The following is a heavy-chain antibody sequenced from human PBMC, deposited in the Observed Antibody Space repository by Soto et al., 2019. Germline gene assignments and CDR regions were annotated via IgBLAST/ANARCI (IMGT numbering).Heavy chain of an antibody. CDR2: IYYSGST. D-gene: IGHD5-12*01. Sequence: SETLSLTCTVSGGSISSYYWSWIRQPPGKGLEWIGYIYYSGSTNYNPSLKSRVTISVDTSKNQFSLKLSSVTAADTAVYYCARSADGATIYFDYWGQETLVTVSS. J-gene: IGHJ4*02. V-gene: IGHV4-59*01. CDR1: GGSISSYY. CDR3: ARSADGATIYFDY.